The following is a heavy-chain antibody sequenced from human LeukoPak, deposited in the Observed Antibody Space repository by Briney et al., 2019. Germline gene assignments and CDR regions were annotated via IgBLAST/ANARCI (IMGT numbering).Heavy chain of an antibody. CDR2: INPNSGGT. J-gene: IGHJ4*02. Sequence: ASVKVSCKASGYTFTAYYMHWVRQAPGQGLEWMGWINPNSGGTNYAQKFQGRVTMTRDMSTSTVYMELSSLRSEDTAVYYCARDGSYCDYWGQGTLVTVSS. D-gene: IGHD1-26*01. CDR1: GYTFTAYY. V-gene: IGHV1-2*02. CDR3: ARDGSYCDY.